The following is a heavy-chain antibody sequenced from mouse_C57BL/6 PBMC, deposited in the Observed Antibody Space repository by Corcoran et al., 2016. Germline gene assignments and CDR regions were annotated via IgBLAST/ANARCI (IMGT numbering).Heavy chain of an antibody. Sequence: QVQLQQSGAELVKPGASVKISCKASGYAFSSYWMNWVKQRPGKGLEWIGQIYPGDGDTNYNGKFKGKATLTADKSSSTAYMQLSSLTSEDSAVYFCASAYDDDGYFDVWGTGTTVTVSS. CDR3: ASAYDDDGYFDV. J-gene: IGHJ1*03. D-gene: IGHD2-4*01. CDR2: IYPGDGDT. CDR1: GYAFSSYW. V-gene: IGHV1-80*01.